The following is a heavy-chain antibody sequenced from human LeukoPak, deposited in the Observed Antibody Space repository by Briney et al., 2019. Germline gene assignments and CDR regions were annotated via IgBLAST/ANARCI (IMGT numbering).Heavy chain of an antibody. CDR3: ARGMLSYYYYMDV. V-gene: IGHV3-64*01. J-gene: IGHJ6*03. Sequence: GGSLRLSCAASGFTFRIYAMHWVRQAPGRGLEYVSTISSNGDSTYYVNSVKGRFTISRDYSKNTLYLQMGSLRAEDMAVYYCARGMLSYYYYMDVWGKGTTVTVSS. D-gene: IGHD3-16*02. CDR2: ISSNGDST. CDR1: GFTFRIYA.